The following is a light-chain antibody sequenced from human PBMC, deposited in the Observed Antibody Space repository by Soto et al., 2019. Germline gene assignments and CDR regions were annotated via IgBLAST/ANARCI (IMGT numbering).Light chain of an antibody. CDR1: QRVSSY. Sequence: EIVLTQSPATLSLSPGERATLSCRAGQRVSSYLSWYQQKPGQAPSLLIYDASNRATGIPARFSGSGSGTDFTLTISSLEPEDFAVYYCQQRSNWPPMLTFGGGTKVEIK. CDR2: DAS. CDR3: QQRSNWPPMLT. J-gene: IGKJ4*01. V-gene: IGKV3-11*01.